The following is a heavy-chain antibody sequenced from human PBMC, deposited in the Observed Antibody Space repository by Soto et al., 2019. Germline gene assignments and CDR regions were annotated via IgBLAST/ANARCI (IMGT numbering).Heavy chain of an antibody. CDR3: ARAFSGKSSHYYDSSGYRAFDY. V-gene: IGHV4-31*03. J-gene: IGHJ4*02. CDR1: GGSISSGGYY. Sequence: SETLSLTCPVSGGSISSGGYYWSWIRQHPGKGLEWIGYIYYSGSTYYNPSLKSRVTISVDTSKNQFSLKLSSVTAADTAVYYCARAFSGKSSHYYDSSGYRAFDYWGQGTLVTVSS. CDR2: IYYSGST. D-gene: IGHD3-22*01.